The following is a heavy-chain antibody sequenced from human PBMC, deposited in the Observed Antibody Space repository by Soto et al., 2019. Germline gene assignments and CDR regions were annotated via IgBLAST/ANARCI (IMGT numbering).Heavy chain of an antibody. CDR1: GGSITSSY. CDR2: IYDTGISGYTPST. CDR3: ARGEDAFFYYGLGV. J-gene: IGHJ6*02. V-gene: IGHV4-59*01. Sequence: SETLSLTCTVSGGSITSSYWSWIRRPPGKGLEWIAYIYDTGISGYTPSTSYNPSLKSRVTMSVDTSKSQFSLKLTSVTAADTAVYYCARGEDAFFYYGLGVWGQGITVTVSS.